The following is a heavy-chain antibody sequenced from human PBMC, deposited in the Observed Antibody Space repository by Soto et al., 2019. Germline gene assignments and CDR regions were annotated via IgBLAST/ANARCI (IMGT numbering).Heavy chain of an antibody. J-gene: IGHJ6*02. V-gene: IGHV4-59*01. CDR3: ARTPYDFWSGYNYYYYYGMDV. D-gene: IGHD3-3*01. Sequence: SETLSLTCTVSGGSISSYYWSWIRQPPGQGLEWIGHIYYSGSTNYNPSLKSRVTISVDTSKNQFSLKLSSVTAADTAVYYCARTPYDFWSGYNYYYYYGMDVWGQGTTVTVSS. CDR2: IYYSGST. CDR1: GGSISSYY.